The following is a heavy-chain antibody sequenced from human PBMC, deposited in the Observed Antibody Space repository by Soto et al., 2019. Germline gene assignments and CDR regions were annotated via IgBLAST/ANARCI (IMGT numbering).Heavy chain of an antibody. Sequence: PSETLSLTCTVSYGSISDPIFFWGWIRQPPGKGLEWIGEINHSGSANYNPSLKSRVTISVDTSKNQLSLKLSSVTAADTAVYYCARELVADIAAAGTVPDYWGQGTLVTVSS. J-gene: IGHJ4*02. CDR1: YGSISDPIFF. CDR2: INHSGSA. CDR3: ARELVADIAAAGTVPDY. V-gene: IGHV4-39*07. D-gene: IGHD6-13*01.